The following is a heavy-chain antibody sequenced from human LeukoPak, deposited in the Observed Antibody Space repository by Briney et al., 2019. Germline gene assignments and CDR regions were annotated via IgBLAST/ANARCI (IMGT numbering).Heavy chain of an antibody. V-gene: IGHV3-30-3*01. CDR1: GFTFSSYA. CDR2: ISYDGSNK. D-gene: IGHD1/OR15-1a*01. CDR3: AENSALEY. Sequence: GRSLRLSCAASGFTFSSYAMHWVRQDPGKGLEWVAVISYDGSNKYYADSVKGRFTISRDNSKNTLYLQMNSLRAEDTAVYYCAENSALEYWGQGTLVTVSS. J-gene: IGHJ4*02.